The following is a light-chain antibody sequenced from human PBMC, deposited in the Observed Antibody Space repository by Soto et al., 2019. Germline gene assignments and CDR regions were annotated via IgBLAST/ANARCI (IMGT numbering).Light chain of an antibody. CDR1: QSISSW. CDR3: QQYNSYTWT. J-gene: IGKJ1*01. Sequence: DIQMTQSPSTLSASVGDRVTITCRASQSISSWLAWYQQKPGKAPKLLIYDASSLASGVPSRFSGSGSGTEFTLTISSLQPDDFATYYCQQYNSYTWTFGQGTKVEIK. V-gene: IGKV1-5*01. CDR2: DAS.